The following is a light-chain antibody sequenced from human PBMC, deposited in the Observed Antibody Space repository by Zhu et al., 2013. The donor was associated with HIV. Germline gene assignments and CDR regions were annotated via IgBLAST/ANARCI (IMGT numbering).Light chain of an antibody. CDR2: GAS. J-gene: IGKJ3*01. Sequence: EIVLTQSPGTLSLSPGERATLSCRASQSVISSYLGWYQQKPGQAPRLLVYGASSRAAGIPARFSGSGSGTDFTLTISGLEPEDFAVYFCQQYGRSPTFGPGTRVDAK. CDR1: QSVISSY. V-gene: IGKV3-20*01. CDR3: QQYGRSPT.